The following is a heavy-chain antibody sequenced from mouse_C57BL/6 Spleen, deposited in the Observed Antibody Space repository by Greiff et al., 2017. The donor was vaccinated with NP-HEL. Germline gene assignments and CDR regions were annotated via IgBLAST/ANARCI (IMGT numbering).Heavy chain of an antibody. J-gene: IGHJ2*01. CDR1: GFTFSSYA. V-gene: IGHV5-9-1*02. CDR3: TRGVSNYYDY. D-gene: IGHD1-1*01. CDR2: ISSGGDYI. Sequence: EVMLVESGEGLVKPGGSLKLSCAASGFTFSSYAMSWVRQTPEKRLEWVAYISSGGDYIYYADTVKGRFTISRDNARNTLHLQMSSLKSEDTAMYYCTRGVSNYYDYWGQGTTLTVSS.